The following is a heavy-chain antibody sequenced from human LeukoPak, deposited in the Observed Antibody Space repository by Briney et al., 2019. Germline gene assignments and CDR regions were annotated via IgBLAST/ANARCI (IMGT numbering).Heavy chain of an antibody. CDR2: IYPDDSDS. V-gene: IGHV5-51*01. Sequence: GDSLKISCKASGCSFTTYWIGWVRQMPGKGLEWMGNIYPDDSDSRYSPSFQGQVTISADRSINTAYLQWSSLKASDTAIYYCARSGSSSGRYEDYWGQGTLVTVSS. D-gene: IGHD6-25*01. CDR3: ARSGSSSGRYEDY. CDR1: GCSFTTYW. J-gene: IGHJ4*02.